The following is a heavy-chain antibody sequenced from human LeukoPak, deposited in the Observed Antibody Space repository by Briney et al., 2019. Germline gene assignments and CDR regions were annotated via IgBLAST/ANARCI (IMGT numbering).Heavy chain of an antibody. CDR3: ARGRRHYYDSSALRH. J-gene: IGHJ1*01. V-gene: IGHV3-21*01. CDR2: ISSSSSYI. D-gene: IGHD3-22*01. Sequence: GGSLRLSCAASGFTFSSYSMNWVRQAPGKGLEWVSSISSSSSYIYYADSVKGRFTISRDNAKNSLYLQMNSLRAEDTAVYYCARGRRHYYDSSALRHWGQGTLVTVSS. CDR1: GFTFSSYS.